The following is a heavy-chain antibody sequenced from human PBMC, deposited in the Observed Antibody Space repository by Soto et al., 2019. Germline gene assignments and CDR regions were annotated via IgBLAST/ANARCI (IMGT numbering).Heavy chain of an antibody. D-gene: IGHD3-10*01. V-gene: IGHV1-69*13. Sequence: SVKVSCKASGGTFSSYAISWVRQAPGQGLEWMGGIIPIFGTANYAQKFQGRVTITADESTSTAYMELSSLRSEDTAVYYCARGGITMVRGAADNYYYYYGMDVWGQGTTVTVS. CDR1: GGTFSSYA. CDR3: ARGGITMVRGAADNYYYYYGMDV. CDR2: IIPIFGTA. J-gene: IGHJ6*02.